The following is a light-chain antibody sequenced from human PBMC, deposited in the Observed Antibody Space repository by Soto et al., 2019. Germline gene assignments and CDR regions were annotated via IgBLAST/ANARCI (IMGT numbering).Light chain of an antibody. CDR3: SSYTSSVTLV. V-gene: IGLV2-14*01. CDR1: SSYVGGYNF. CDR2: EVS. J-gene: IGLJ2*01. Sequence: QSALTQPASGSGSPGQSITISCTGTSSYVGGYNFVSWYQQHPGKAPKLMIYEVSNRPSGVTYRFSGSKSGNTASLTISGLQAEDEADYYCSSYTSSVTLVFGGGTKVTVL.